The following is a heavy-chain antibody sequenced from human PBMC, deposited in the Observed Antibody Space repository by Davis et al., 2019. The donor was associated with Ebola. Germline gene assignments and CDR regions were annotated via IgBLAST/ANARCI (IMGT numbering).Heavy chain of an antibody. D-gene: IGHD2-21*02. Sequence: PGGSLRLSCAASGFTFSDYYMSWIRQAPGKGLGWVSYISSSSSYTNYADSVTGRFTISRDNAKNSLYLQMNSLRAEDTAVYYCARVTAGDGFMGHDAFDIWGQGTMVTVSS. V-gene: IGHV3-11*06. CDR3: ARVTAGDGFMGHDAFDI. CDR2: ISSSSSYT. CDR1: GFTFSDYY. J-gene: IGHJ3*02.